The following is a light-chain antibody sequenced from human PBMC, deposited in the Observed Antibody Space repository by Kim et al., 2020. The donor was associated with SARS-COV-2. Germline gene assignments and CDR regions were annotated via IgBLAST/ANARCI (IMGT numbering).Light chain of an antibody. Sequence: QSVLTQPPSVSVAPGQRVTISCTGSSSNIGAASDVLWYQQLPGTAPKLLIYGNNYRPSGVPDRFSGSKSGTSASLAITGLQAEDEADYYCQSYDSSLSGSWVFGGGTKLTVL. J-gene: IGLJ3*02. CDR2: GNN. CDR1: SSNIGAASD. CDR3: QSYDSSLSGSWV. V-gene: IGLV1-40*01.